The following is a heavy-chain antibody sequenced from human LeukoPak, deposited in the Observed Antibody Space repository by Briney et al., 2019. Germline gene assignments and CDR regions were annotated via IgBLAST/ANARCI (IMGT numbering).Heavy chain of an antibody. J-gene: IGHJ5*01. CDR2: IIPIFDTA. CDR3: ARGDGYGYNWFDS. V-gene: IGHV1-69*05. Sequence: SVKVSCKAFGGTFSSYAITWVRQAPGQGLEWMGRIIPIFDTANYAQNFQGRVTITTDESTSTAYMELSSLRSEDTAVHYCARGDGYGYNWFDSWGQGTLVTVSS. CDR1: GGTFSSYA. D-gene: IGHD5-24*01.